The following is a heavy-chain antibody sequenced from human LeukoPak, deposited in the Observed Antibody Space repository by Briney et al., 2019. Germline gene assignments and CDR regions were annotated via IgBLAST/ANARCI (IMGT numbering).Heavy chain of an antibody. D-gene: IGHD3-3*02. CDR3: ARAEAISGDAFDI. CDR2: INPNSGGT. CDR1: GYTFTVYY. V-gene: IGHV1-2*02. Sequence: ASVKVSCKASGYTFTVYYMHWVRQAPGQGLEWMGWINPNSGGTNSAQKFQGRVTMTRDTSISTAYMELRRLRSDDTAVYYCARAEAISGDAFDIWGQGTMVTVSS. J-gene: IGHJ3*02.